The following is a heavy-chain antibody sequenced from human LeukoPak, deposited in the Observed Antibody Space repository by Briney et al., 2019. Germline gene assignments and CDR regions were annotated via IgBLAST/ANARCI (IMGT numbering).Heavy chain of an antibody. Sequence: GGSLRLSCAASGFPFSDYVMHWVRQAPGKGLEWVSVIRYDGNNKYYADSVKGRFTISRDNSKNSLYLQMNSLRAEDTALYYCAKGDIVVVVAAAFDYWGQGTLVTVSS. CDR2: IRYDGNNK. D-gene: IGHD2-15*01. CDR1: GFPFSDYV. V-gene: IGHV3-30*02. CDR3: AKGDIVVVVAAAFDY. J-gene: IGHJ4*02.